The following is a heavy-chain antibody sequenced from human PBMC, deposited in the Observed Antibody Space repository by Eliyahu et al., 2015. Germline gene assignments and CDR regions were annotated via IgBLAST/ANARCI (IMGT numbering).Heavy chain of an antibody. Sequence: EVQLVESGGGLVQPGGSLRLSCAASGFTFTSSWMPLVPPTPGEGAGGGPRINEDGRDTNYADSVRGRFIISRDNARDTLYLQMDSLRAEDTAVYYCVKSTSGEVDYWGQGALVTVSS. CDR3: VKSTSGEVDY. D-gene: IGHD7-27*01. CDR2: INEDGRDT. CDR1: GFTFTSSW. V-gene: IGHV3-74*01. J-gene: IGHJ4*02.